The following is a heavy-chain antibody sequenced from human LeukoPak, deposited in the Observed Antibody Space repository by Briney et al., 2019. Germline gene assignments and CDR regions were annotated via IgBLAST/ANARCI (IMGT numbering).Heavy chain of an antibody. J-gene: IGHJ4*02. Sequence: ASVKVSCKASGYTFTGYYMHWVRQAPGQGLEWMGWIYPNSGATKYAQKFQGRVTMTRDTSISTAYMELSRLRSDDTAVYYCARGGSGSSHFDYWGQGTLVTVSS. CDR2: IYPNSGAT. CDR3: ARGGSGSSHFDY. CDR1: GYTFTGYY. V-gene: IGHV1-2*02. D-gene: IGHD3-10*01.